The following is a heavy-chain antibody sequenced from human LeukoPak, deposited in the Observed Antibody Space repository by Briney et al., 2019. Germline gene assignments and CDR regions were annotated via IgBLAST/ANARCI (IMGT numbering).Heavy chain of an antibody. CDR3: ARAPELMHTVDY. Sequence: ASVKVSCKASGYTFTGYYMHWVRQAPGQGLEWMGWINPNSGGTNYAQKFQGRVTMTMDTSISTAYMELSRLRSDDTAVYYCARAPELMHTVDYWGQGTLVTVSS. CDR2: INPNSGGT. CDR1: GYTFTGYY. V-gene: IGHV1-2*02. D-gene: IGHD1-26*01. J-gene: IGHJ4*02.